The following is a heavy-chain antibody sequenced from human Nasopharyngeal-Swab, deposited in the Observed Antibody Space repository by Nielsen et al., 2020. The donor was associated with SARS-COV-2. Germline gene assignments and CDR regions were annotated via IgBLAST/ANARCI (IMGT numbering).Heavy chain of an antibody. J-gene: IGHJ4*02. CDR2: INHSGST. Sequence: SLTLSLACAVYGGSFSGYYWGWIRQPPGKGLEWIGKINHSGSTNYNPSLKSRVTISEDTSTNQFSLKLSSVTAADTAVYYCASYCGGDCYAFDYWGQGTLVTVSS. V-gene: IGHV4-34*01. CDR1: GGSFSGYY. CDR3: ASYCGGDCYAFDY. D-gene: IGHD2-21*02.